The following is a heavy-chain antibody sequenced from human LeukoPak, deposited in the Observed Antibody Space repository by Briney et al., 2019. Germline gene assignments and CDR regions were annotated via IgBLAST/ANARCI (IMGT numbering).Heavy chain of an antibody. Sequence: PSETLSLTCTVSGGSISSHYWTWIRQPPGKGLEWIGYMFYGGSATYNSSLKSRVTMSVDSSKNQFSLKLRSVTAADTAVYYCARGTTTAAYNWFDPWGQGTLVTVSS. J-gene: IGHJ5*02. V-gene: IGHV4-59*11. D-gene: IGHD4-11*01. CDR2: MFYGGSA. CDR3: ARGTTTAAYNWFDP. CDR1: GGSISSHY.